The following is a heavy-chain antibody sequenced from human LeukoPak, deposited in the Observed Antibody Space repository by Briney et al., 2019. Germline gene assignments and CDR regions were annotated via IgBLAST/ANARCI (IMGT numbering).Heavy chain of an antibody. CDR3: ARSSGWTHFDY. J-gene: IGHJ4*02. D-gene: IGHD6-19*01. Sequence: ASVKVSCKASGYTFTGYYMHWVRQAPRQGLEWMGWINPNSGGTNYAQKFQGRVTMTRDTSISTAYMELSSLRSEDTAVYYCARSSGWTHFDYWGQGTLVSVSS. V-gene: IGHV1-2*02. CDR1: GYTFTGYY. CDR2: INPNSGGT.